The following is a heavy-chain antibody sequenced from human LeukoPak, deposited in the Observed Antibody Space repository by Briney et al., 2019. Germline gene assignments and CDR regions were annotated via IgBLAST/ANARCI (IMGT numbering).Heavy chain of an antibody. CDR3: ARGVGATSEFDY. D-gene: IGHD1-26*01. CDR1: GGSLSNYY. Sequence: PSETLSLTCTVSGGSLSNYYWNWIRQPPGKGLEWIAYIYYSGSTNYNPSLKSRVTISLDTSKNQFSLKLSSVTTADTAVYCCARGVGATSEFDYWGQGTLVTVSS. J-gene: IGHJ4*02. CDR2: IYYSGST. V-gene: IGHV4-59*01.